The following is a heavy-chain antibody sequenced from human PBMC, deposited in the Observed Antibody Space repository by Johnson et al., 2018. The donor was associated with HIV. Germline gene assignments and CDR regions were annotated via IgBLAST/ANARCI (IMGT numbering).Heavy chain of an antibody. J-gene: IGHJ3*02. V-gene: IGHV3-30*18. CDR3: AKAFSSSWSDAFDI. CDR1: GFTFSSYG. CDR2: ISYDGNNK. Sequence: QVQLVESGGGVVQPGRSLRLSCAASGFTFSSYGMHWVRQAPGKGLEWVAVISYDGNNKYYVDSVKGRFTISRDNSKNTLYLQMNSLRAEDTAVYYCAKAFSSSWSDAFDIWGQGTMVTVSS. D-gene: IGHD6-13*01.